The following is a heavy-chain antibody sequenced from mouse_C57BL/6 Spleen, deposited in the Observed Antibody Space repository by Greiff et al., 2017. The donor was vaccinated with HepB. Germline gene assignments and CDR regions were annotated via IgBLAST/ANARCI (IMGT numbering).Heavy chain of an antibody. D-gene: IGHD2-1*01. Sequence: VQLQQSGAELVKPGASVKMSCKASGYTFTSYWITWVKQRPGQGLEWIGDIYPGSGSTNYNEKFKSKATLTVDTSSRTAYMQLSSLTSEDSAVYYCARRGDYGKGGAMDYWGQGTSVTVSS. CDR1: GYTFTSYW. CDR3: ARRGDYGKGGAMDY. V-gene: IGHV1-55*01. CDR2: IYPGSGST. J-gene: IGHJ4*01.